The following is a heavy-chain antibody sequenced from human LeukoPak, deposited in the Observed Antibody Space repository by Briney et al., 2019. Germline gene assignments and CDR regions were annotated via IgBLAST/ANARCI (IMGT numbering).Heavy chain of an antibody. CDR2: IRSEPNSYAT. V-gene: IGHV3-73*01. D-gene: IGHD6-13*01. J-gene: IGHJ6*02. CDR3: TSATSNYSSSWYYYHGMDV. CDR1: GFTFSGSS. Sequence: GGSLRLSCAASGFTFSGSSMHWVRQASGKGLEWVGRIRSEPNSYATAYAASVNGRFTISRDDSKNTAYLQMNSLKTEDTAVYYCTSATSNYSSSWYYYHGMDVWGQGTTVTVSS.